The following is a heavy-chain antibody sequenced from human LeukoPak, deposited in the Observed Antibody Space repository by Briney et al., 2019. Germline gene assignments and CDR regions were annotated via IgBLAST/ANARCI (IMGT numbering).Heavy chain of an antibody. CDR3: ARRYSGYDSSMRY. V-gene: IGHV3-33*01. Sequence: GRSLRLSCAASGFTFSSYGMHWVRQAPGKGLEWVAVIWYDGSNKYYADSVKGRFTISRDNSKNTLYLQMNSLRAEDTAVYYCARRYSGYDSSMRYWGQGTLVTVSS. CDR2: IWYDGSNK. D-gene: IGHD5-12*01. CDR1: GFTFSSYG. J-gene: IGHJ4*02.